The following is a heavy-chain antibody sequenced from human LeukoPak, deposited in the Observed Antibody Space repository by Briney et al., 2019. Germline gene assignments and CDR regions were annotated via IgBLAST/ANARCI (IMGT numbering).Heavy chain of an antibody. CDR3: ARFSSGWYNYWFDP. J-gene: IGHJ5*02. CDR1: GYSITSGSY. D-gene: IGHD6-19*01. V-gene: IGHV4-38-2*02. CDR2: IYHSGST. Sequence: SETLSLTCTVSGYSITSGSYWGWIRQPPGKGLEWIGSIYHSGSTYYNPSLKSRVTISVDTSKNQFSLKLSSVTAADTAVYYCARFSSGWYNYWFDPWGQGTLVTVSS.